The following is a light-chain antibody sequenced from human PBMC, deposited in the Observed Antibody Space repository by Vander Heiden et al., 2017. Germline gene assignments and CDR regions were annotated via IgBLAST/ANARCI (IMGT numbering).Light chain of an antibody. Sequence: EIVLTQSPATQSLSPEEMATLACSASQSVSGYLAWYHQKPGQAPRLLIYDASNTATGIPARFSGSGSGTDFTLTISSLEPEDFAVYYCHQRSNWPLTFGGGTKVEIK. CDR2: DAS. CDR3: HQRSNWPLT. J-gene: IGKJ4*01. V-gene: IGKV3-11*01. CDR1: QSVSGY.